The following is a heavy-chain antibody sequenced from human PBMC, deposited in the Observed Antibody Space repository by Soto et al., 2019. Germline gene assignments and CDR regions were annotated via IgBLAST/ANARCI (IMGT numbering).Heavy chain of an antibody. V-gene: IGHV3-33*01. CDR1: GFTFSSYG. J-gene: IGHJ6*02. CDR2: IWYDGSNK. D-gene: IGHD5-18*01. Sequence: GGSLRLSCAASGFTFSSYGMHWVRQAPGKGLEWVAVIWYDGSNKYYADSVKGRFTISRDNSKNTLYLQMDSPRAEDTAVYYCARDGYANTAMDTSKVPYYYYGMDVWGQGTTVTVSS. CDR3: ARDGYANTAMDTSKVPYYYYGMDV.